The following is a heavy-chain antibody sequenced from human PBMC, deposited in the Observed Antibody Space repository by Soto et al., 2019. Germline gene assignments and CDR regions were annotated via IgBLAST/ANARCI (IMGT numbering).Heavy chain of an antibody. CDR3: ARAWYGGNSGAFDI. Sequence: GASVKVSCKASGYNFILHGISWVRQAPGQGLEWMGWISSYSGNTDYAQNIQGRVTMTTDTSTGTVYMELRSLTSDDTAMYYCARAWYGGNSGAFDIWGQGTMVTVSS. J-gene: IGHJ3*02. CDR1: GYNFILHG. CDR2: ISSYSGNT. V-gene: IGHV1-18*01. D-gene: IGHD2-21*02.